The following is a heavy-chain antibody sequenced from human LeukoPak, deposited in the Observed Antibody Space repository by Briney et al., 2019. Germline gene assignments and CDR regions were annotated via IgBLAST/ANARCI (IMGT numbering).Heavy chain of an antibody. Sequence: SETLSLTCTVSGYSISNGYYWGWIRQPPGKGLEWIGNIYHSGSTYYNPSLKSRVTISVDTSKNQFSLKLSSVTAADTAVYYCARGRDSSGYEYYFDYWGQGTLVTVSS. V-gene: IGHV4-38-2*02. CDR3: ARGRDSSGYEYYFDY. D-gene: IGHD3-22*01. CDR2: IYHSGST. CDR1: GYSISNGYY. J-gene: IGHJ4*02.